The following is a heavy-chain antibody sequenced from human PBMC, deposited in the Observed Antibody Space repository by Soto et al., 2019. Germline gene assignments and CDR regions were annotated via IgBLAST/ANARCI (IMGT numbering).Heavy chain of an antibody. CDR3: ARSHDTYGSGRFDP. D-gene: IGHD3-10*01. CDR1: GYTFTSYG. V-gene: IGHV1-18*01. CDR2: ISAYNGNT. Sequence: ASVKVSCKASGYTFTSYGISWVRQAPGQGLEWMGWISAYNGNTNYAQKLQGRVTMTTDTSTSTAYMELRSLRSDDTAVYYCARSHDTYGSGRFDPWGQGTLVTVSS. J-gene: IGHJ5*02.